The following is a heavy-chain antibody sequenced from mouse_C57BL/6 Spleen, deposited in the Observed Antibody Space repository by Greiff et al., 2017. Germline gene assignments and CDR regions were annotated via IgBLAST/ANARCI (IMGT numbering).Heavy chain of an antibody. D-gene: IGHD6-1*01. Sequence: QVQLQQPGTELVKPGASVKLSCKASGHTFTSYWMHWVKQRPGQGLEWIGNINPSNGGTNYNEKLKSKATLTVDKSTSAAYMQLSSLTSDDSAVYYCAICPLHWTWFAYWGQGTLVTVSA. J-gene: IGHJ3*01. CDR2: INPSNGGT. CDR3: AICPLHWTWFAY. V-gene: IGHV1-53*01. CDR1: GHTFTSYW.